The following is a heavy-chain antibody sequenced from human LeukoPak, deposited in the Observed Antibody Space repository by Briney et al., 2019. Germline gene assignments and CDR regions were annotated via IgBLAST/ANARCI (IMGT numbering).Heavy chain of an antibody. CDR3: ARDVWGVVPAAMPAASSGY. J-gene: IGHJ4*02. CDR1: GYTFTSYA. Sequence: EASVKVSCKASGYTFTSYAMHWVRQAPGQGLEWMGGIIPIFGTANYAQKFQGRVTITADESTSTAYMELSSLRSEDTAVYYCARDVWGVVPAAMPAASSGYRGQGTLVTVSS. CDR2: IIPIFGTA. V-gene: IGHV1-69*13. D-gene: IGHD2-2*01.